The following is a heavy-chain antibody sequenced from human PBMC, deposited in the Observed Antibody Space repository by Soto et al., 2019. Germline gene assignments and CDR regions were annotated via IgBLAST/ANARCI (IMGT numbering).Heavy chain of an antibody. CDR3: ARILGHSTTWYLNALDV. J-gene: IGHJ6*02. Sequence: QVLLVQSGAEVKKPGSSVKVSCKASGGTFSSYAIVWVRQAPRQGLEWMGGIIPIFGAANYAQKFQGRVTVTADESTSPAYMDLSSLRSEDTAVYYCARILGHSTTWYLNALDVWGQGTTVTVSS. V-gene: IGHV1-69*01. CDR1: GGTFSSYA. CDR2: IIPIFGAA. D-gene: IGHD6-13*01.